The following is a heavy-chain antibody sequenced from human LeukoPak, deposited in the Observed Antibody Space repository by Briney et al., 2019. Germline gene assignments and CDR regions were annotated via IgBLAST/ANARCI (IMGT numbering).Heavy chain of an antibody. V-gene: IGHV3-7*05. CDR2: INQDGSAK. CDR1: GFTFGDYA. D-gene: IGHD5-12*01. Sequence: GGSLRLSCTASGFTSGFTFGDYAMSWVRQAPGRGLEWLANINQDGSAKTCVDSVKGRFTISRDNAKNSLYLQMNSLRAEDTAMYYCARDSGYNAFDYWGQGTLVTVSS. J-gene: IGHJ4*02. CDR3: ARDSGYNAFDY.